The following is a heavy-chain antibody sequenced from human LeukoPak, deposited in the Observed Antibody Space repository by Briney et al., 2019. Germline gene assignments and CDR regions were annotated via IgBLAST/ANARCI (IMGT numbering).Heavy chain of an antibody. D-gene: IGHD3-10*01. CDR2: INYSGNT. V-gene: IGHV4-39*01. Sequence: PETLSLTCTVSGGSISSSGYYWSWIRQPPGKGLEWIGSINYSGNTYCNPSLKSRVTTSVDTSKNQFSLKLSSVTAADTAVYNCARYVVSGSGKYYFDYWGQGTLVTVSS. CDR3: ARYVVSGSGKYYFDY. J-gene: IGHJ4*02. CDR1: GGSISSSGYY.